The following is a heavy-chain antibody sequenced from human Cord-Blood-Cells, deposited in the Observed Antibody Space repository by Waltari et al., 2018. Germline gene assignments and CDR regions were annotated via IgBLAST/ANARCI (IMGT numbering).Heavy chain of an antibody. Sequence: QLQLQESGPGLVKPSETLSLTCTVSGGSISSSSYYWGWNRQPPGKGLEWVGSIYCNGRPDYNPSIKSPVNISVDTSKNQFSLKLSSVTAADTAVYYCARHDTMVRGVIIDYWGQGTLVTVSS. CDR2: IYCNGRP. CDR3: ARHDTMVRGVIIDY. D-gene: IGHD3-10*01. J-gene: IGHJ4*02. CDR1: GGSISSSSYY. V-gene: IGHV4-39*01.